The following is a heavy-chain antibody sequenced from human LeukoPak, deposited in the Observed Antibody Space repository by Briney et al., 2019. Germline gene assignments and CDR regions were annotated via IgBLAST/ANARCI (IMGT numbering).Heavy chain of an antibody. D-gene: IGHD2-8*01. CDR1: GYSFTSYR. V-gene: IGHV5-51*03. Sequence: PGESLKISCKGSGYSFTSYRIGWVRQMPGKGLEWMGIIYPGDSDTRYSPSFQGQVTISADKSINTAYLQWSSLKASDTAMYYCARSAVSNPNWFDPWGQGTLVTVSS. J-gene: IGHJ5*02. CDR3: ARSAVSNPNWFDP. CDR2: IYPGDSDT.